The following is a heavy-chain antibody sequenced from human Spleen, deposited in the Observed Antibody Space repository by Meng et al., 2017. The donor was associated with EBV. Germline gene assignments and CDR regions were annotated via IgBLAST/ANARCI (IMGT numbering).Heavy chain of an antibody. J-gene: IGHJ4*02. V-gene: IGHV1-46*01. CDR1: GYTFTDYY. D-gene: IGHD3-10*01. CDR3: ARDYGTMVRGVITMPGIDY. Sequence: QVKRVQAGAEVKKPGASVKVSCKASGYTFTDYYMPWVRLAPGQGLEWMGIINPIGGSTTYAQNFQGRVTMTRDTSTSTVYMELSSLRSDDTAVYYCARDYGTMVRGVITMPGIDYWGQGTLVTVSS. CDR2: INPIGGST.